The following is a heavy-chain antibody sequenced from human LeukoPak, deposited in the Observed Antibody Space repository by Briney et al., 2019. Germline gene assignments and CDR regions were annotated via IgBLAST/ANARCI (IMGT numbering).Heavy chain of an antibody. Sequence: PSETLSLTCAVYGGSFSGYYWSWIRQPPGKGLEWIGEINHSGSTNYNPSLKSRVTISVDTSKNQFSLKLSSVTAADTAVYYCARLSAYCGGDCYSPVEAFDIWGQGTMVTVSS. CDR2: INHSGST. D-gene: IGHD2-21*02. J-gene: IGHJ3*02. CDR1: GGSFSGYY. V-gene: IGHV4-34*01. CDR3: ARLSAYCGGDCYSPVEAFDI.